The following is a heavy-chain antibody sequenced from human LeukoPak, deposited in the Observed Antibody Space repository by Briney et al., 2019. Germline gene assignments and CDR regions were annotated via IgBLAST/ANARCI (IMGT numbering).Heavy chain of an antibody. V-gene: IGHV3-23*01. J-gene: IGHJ4*02. CDR3: AKRSDFWSGYYTDD. Sequence: GGSLRLSCAASGFTFSNYAMSWVRRAPGKGLEWFSTVSDKGDATAHADSVKGRFTISRDNAKNTLSLLMNILRAEDTAVYYCAKRSDFWSGYYTDDWGQGTLVTVSS. CDR1: GFTFSNYA. CDR2: VSDKGDAT. D-gene: IGHD3-3*01.